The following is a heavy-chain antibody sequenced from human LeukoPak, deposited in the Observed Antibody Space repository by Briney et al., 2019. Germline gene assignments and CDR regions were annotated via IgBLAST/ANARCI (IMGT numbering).Heavy chain of an antibody. Sequence: GGSLRLSCAASGFTFSSYAMSWVRQAPGKGLEGVSAISGSCGNTYHADSVKGRFTISRDNSKNTLSLQMNSLRAEDTAVYYCAKAAYGSGSYYRVNPFDYWGQGTLVTVSS. J-gene: IGHJ4*02. V-gene: IGHV3-23*01. CDR1: GFTFSSYA. D-gene: IGHD3-10*01. CDR3: AKAAYGSGSYYRVNPFDY. CDR2: ISGSCGNT.